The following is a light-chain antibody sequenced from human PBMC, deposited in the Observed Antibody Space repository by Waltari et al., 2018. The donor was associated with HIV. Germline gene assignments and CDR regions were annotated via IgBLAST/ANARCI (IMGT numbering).Light chain of an antibody. Sequence: EIVLRQSPGTLSLSPGERVSLSCRASQTVSSEFLAWYQQRSGQAPRLLIYGASTRASGIPDRFSGSGSGTEFTLTISRLESEDFAVYYCQQYGDSALTFGGGTKVEIK. J-gene: IGKJ4*01. CDR3: QQYGDSALT. CDR2: GAS. V-gene: IGKV3-20*01. CDR1: QTVSSEF.